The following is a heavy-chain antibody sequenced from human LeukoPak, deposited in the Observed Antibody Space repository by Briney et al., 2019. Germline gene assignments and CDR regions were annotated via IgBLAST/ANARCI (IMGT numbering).Heavy chain of an antibody. CDR1: GFPFSNFI. CDR3: ARDLSGDGYNKFDY. D-gene: IGHD5-24*01. J-gene: IGHJ4*02. V-gene: IGHV3-21*01. Sequence: PGGSLRLSCAASGFPFSNFIMNWGRPAPGEGLELVSSISTGSKHIYYATSLKGRFTISRDDARKSLYLQMNSLRAEDTAVYYCARDLSGDGYNKFDYWGQGTLVTVSP. CDR2: ISTGSKHI.